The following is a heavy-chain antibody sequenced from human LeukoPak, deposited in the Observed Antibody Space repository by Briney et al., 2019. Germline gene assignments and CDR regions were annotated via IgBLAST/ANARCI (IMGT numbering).Heavy chain of an antibody. CDR1: GYTFTGYF. Sequence: ASVKVSCKASGYTFTGYFMHWVRQAPEQGVEWMGWINPNSGGTNYAQKFQGRVTMTRDTSISTAYMELSRLRSDDTAVYYCARGPVGPEWLVWDFDYWGQGTLVTVSS. V-gene: IGHV1-2*02. CDR2: INPNSGGT. D-gene: IGHD6-19*01. CDR3: ARGPVGPEWLVWDFDY. J-gene: IGHJ4*02.